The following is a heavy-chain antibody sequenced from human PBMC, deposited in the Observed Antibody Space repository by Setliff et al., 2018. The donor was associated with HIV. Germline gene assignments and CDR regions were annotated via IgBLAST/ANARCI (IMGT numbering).Heavy chain of an antibody. J-gene: IGHJ4*02. CDR2: INHSGST. Sequence: NPSETLSLTCAVYGGSFSGYYWSWIRQPPGKGLEWIGEINHSGSTNYNPSFKSRVTISVDTSKNQFSLKLSSVTAADTAVYYCAVSRGYSYGFGYWGQGTLVTVSS. CDR1: GGSFSGYY. CDR3: AVSRGYSYGFGY. V-gene: IGHV4-34*01. D-gene: IGHD5-18*01.